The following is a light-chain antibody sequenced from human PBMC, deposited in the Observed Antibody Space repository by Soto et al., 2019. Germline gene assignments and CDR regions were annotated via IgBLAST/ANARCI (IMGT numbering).Light chain of an antibody. CDR2: GAS. J-gene: IGKJ2*01. Sequence: EIVLTQSPGTLSLSPGERATLSCRASQSVSSSYLAWYQQTPGQAPRLLIYGASSRATGIPDRFSGSGSGTDFTLTISRLEPEDFAVYYCQQYGSSPLYPFGQGTKLEIK. V-gene: IGKV3-20*01. CDR3: QQYGSSPLYP. CDR1: QSVSSSY.